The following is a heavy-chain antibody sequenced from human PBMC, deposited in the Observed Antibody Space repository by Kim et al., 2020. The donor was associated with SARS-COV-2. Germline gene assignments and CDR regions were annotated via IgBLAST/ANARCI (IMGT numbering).Heavy chain of an antibody. Sequence: SETLSLTCAVYGGSFSGYYWSWIRQPPGKGLEWIGEINHSGSTNYNPSLKSRVTISVDTSKNQFSLKLSSVTAADTAVYYCARGKVGTAVRRFDYWGQGTLVTVSS. J-gene: IGHJ4*02. V-gene: IGHV4-34*01. CDR2: INHSGST. CDR1: GGSFSGYY. D-gene: IGHD6-13*01. CDR3: ARGKVGTAVRRFDY.